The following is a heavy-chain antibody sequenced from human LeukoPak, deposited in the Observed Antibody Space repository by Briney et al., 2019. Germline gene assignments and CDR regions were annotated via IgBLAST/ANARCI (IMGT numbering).Heavy chain of an antibody. D-gene: IGHD3-22*01. CDR1: EFTFSSFD. V-gene: IGHV3-53*01. CDR2: IYSENGST. Sequence: GGSLRLSCAASEFTFSSFDMTWVRQAPGKGLEWVSVIYSENGSTYFADSVKGRFTISRDNSKNTLYLQMNSLRAEDTAVYYCARNLYYDSSGYFDYWGQGTLVTVSS. CDR3: ARNLYYDSSGYFDY. J-gene: IGHJ4*02.